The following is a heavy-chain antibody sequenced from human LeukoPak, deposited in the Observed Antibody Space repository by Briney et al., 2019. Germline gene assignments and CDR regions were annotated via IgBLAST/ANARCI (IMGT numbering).Heavy chain of an antibody. CDR3: AREKDTGSNHAKIRYDI. CDR2: IFGSASP. J-gene: IGHJ3*02. D-gene: IGHD1-26*01. Sequence: SETLSLTCSVSGGSIRDYYWSGIREPPGKGRVGSGWIFGSASPNYTYNPSLKSRLTISVDTSKHQFSLKLTSAAAADTAVYYCAREKDTGSNHAKIRYDIWGQRTMVTVSS. CDR1: GGSIRDYY. V-gene: IGHV4-59*01.